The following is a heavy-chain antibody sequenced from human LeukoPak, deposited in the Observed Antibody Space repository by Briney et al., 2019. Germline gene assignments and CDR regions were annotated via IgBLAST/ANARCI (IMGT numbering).Heavy chain of an antibody. J-gene: IGHJ4*02. V-gene: IGHV3-33*01. CDR2: IWSDGSNK. D-gene: IGHD5-18*01. CDR1: GFIFSSYG. CDR3: ARGLAYSFGYGTDY. Sequence: GGSLRLSCAPSGFIFSSYGMHWVRQAPGKGLEWVAVIWSDGSNKYHADSVEGRFTISRDNSKNTLYLQMNSLRAEDTALYYCARGLAYSFGYGTDYWGQGTLVTVSS.